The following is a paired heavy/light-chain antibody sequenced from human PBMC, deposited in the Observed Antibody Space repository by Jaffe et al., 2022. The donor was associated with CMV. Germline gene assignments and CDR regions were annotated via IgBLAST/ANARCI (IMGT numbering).Light chain of an antibody. CDR3: QQYNNWPRQT. Sequence: EIVMTQSPATLSVSPGERATLSCRASQSVSNNLAWYQQKFGQAPRLLIYGASTRATGIPARFSGSGSGTEFTLTISSLQSEDFAVYYCQQYNNWPRQTFGQGTKLEIK. V-gene: IGKV3-15*01. CDR2: GAS. CDR1: QSVSNN. J-gene: IGKJ2*01.
Heavy chain of an antibody. Sequence: EVQLLESGGDLVQPGGSLRLSCVASGFTFGSYVMSWVRQAPGKGLEWVSGISSSGDTTYYADSVKGRFTISRDNSIGTLFLEVNSLRAEDTAVYYCAKGRDIVGGTTNYWGQGTLVTVSS. CDR1: GFTFGSYV. J-gene: IGHJ4*02. V-gene: IGHV3-23*01. CDR2: ISSSGDTT. CDR3: AKGRDIVGGTTNY. D-gene: IGHD1-26*01.